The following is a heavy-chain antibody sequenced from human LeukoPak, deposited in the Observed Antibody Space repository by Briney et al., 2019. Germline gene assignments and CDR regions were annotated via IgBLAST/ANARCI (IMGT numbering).Heavy chain of an antibody. CDR2: IYYSGST. V-gene: IGHV4-31*03. D-gene: IGHD3-16*02. CDR1: GGSISSGGYY. J-gene: IGHJ4*02. CDR3: ARAPLMITFGGVIVPFDY. Sequence: SETLSLTCTVSGGSISSGGYYWSWIRQHPGKGLEWIGYIYYSGSTYYNPSLKSRVTISVDTSKNQFSLKLSSVTAADTAVYYCARAPLMITFGGVIVPFDYWGQGTLVTVSS.